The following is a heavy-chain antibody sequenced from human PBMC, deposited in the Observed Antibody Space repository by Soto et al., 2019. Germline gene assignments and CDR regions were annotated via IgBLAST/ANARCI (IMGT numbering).Heavy chain of an antibody. CDR3: ARGDYYDNTGPFSDAFDI. V-gene: IGHV3-7*04. Sequence: PGGSLRLSCAASGFTFSTYWMTWVRQAPGKGLEWVANIKPDGSEKWYVDSVKGRFTVSRDNAKNSLYLQMNSLRAEDTAAYFCARGDYYDNTGPFSDAFDIWGQGTMVTVSS. J-gene: IGHJ3*02. D-gene: IGHD3-22*01. CDR1: GFTFSTYW. CDR2: IKPDGSEK.